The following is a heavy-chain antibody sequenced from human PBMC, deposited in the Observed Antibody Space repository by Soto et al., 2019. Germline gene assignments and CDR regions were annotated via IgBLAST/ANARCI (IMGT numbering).Heavy chain of an antibody. CDR3: AREFKYQCWELLRYFDY. Sequence: PSGTLSLTCTVSAGSISSYYWSWIRQPAGKGLEWIGRIYTSGSTNYNPSLKSRVTMSVDTSKNQFSLKRSSVAAADTAVYYCAREFKYQCWELLRYFDYWGQGTLVTVSS. D-gene: IGHD1-26*01. V-gene: IGHV4-4*07. J-gene: IGHJ4*02. CDR2: IYTSGST. CDR1: AGSISSYY.